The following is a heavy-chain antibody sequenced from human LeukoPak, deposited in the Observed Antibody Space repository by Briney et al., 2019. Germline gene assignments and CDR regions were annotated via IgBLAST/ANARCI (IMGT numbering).Heavy chain of an antibody. Sequence: GGSLRLSCATSGFTFSSNWMSWVRHVPGRGLDWVANIKPDGSAQYYAASVKGRFTVSRDNAKNSLYLQMNSLRVEDTAVYYCATDRGWRTSGYYLYYFEYWGQGTLVTYSS. CDR1: GFTFSSNW. CDR3: ATDRGWRTSGYYLYYFEY. CDR2: IKPDGSAQ. J-gene: IGHJ4*02. D-gene: IGHD3-3*01. V-gene: IGHV3-7*01.